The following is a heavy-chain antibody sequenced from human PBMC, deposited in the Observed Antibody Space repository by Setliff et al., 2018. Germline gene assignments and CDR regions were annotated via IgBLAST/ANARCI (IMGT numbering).Heavy chain of an antibody. CDR1: GGSISRNSYY. CDR2: IYSSGST. D-gene: IGHD3-16*01. J-gene: IGHJ4*02. Sequence: SETLSLTCTVSGGSISRNSYYWGWIRQPPGKGLEWIGSIYSSGSTYYNPSLKSRVAISANTSKNQFSLKLNSVTAADTAVHYCARHADRFWGGDFDYWGQGTLVTVSS. V-gene: IGHV4-39*01. CDR3: ARHADRFWGGDFDY.